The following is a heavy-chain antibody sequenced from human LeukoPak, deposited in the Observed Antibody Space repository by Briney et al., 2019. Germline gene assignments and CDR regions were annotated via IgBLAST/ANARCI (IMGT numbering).Heavy chain of an antibody. CDR2: INHSGST. CDR3: ARFYSNRPSWSWFDP. Sequence: SETLSLTCTVSGGSISSYYWSWIRQPPGKGLEWIEEINHSGSTNYNPSLKSRVTISVDTSKNQFSLKLSSVTAADTAVYYCARFYSNRPSWSWFDPWGQGTLVTVSS. J-gene: IGHJ5*02. CDR1: GGSISSYY. V-gene: IGHV4-34*01. D-gene: IGHD4-11*01.